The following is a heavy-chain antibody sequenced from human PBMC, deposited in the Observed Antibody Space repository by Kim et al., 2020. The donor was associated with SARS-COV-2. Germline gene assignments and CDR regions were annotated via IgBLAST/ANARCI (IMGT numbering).Heavy chain of an antibody. J-gene: IGHJ3*02. CDR2: ISYDGSNK. Sequence: GGSLRLSCAASGFTFSSYAMHWVRQAPGKGLEWVAVISYDGSNKYYADSVKGRFTISRDNSKNTLYLQMNSLRAEDTAVYYCATLPTIVVVPAAPNDAFDIWGQGTMVTVSS. CDR1: GFTFSSYA. V-gene: IGHV3-30-3*01. CDR3: ATLPTIVVVPAAPNDAFDI. D-gene: IGHD2-2*01.